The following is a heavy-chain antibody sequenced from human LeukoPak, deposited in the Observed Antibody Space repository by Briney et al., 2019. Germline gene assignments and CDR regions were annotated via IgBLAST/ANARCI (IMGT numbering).Heavy chain of an antibody. CDR3: TQTVAGIHDY. Sequence: PGRSLRLSCTVSGFSIGDYAMSWVRQAPGKGLEWVGFIKSKAFRGTTQYAASLKGRFSISRDDFKSIAYLQMNSLKTEDTAVYYGTQTVAGIHDYWGQGTLVTVSS. D-gene: IGHD6-19*01. CDR2: IKSKAFRGTT. CDR1: GFSIGDYA. J-gene: IGHJ4*02. V-gene: IGHV3-49*04.